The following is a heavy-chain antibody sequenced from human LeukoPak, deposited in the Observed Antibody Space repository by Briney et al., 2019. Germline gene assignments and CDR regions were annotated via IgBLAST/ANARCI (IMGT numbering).Heavy chain of an antibody. CDR2: IKSDGGDK. CDR1: GFSFSTYW. V-gene: IGHV3-7*05. J-gene: IGHJ4*02. D-gene: IGHD1-26*01. CDR3: ARGGSYFPY. Sequence: GGSLRLSCAASGFSFSTYWMSWVRQAPGKGLEWVANIKSDGGDKHYVDSVRGRFTISRDNAKNSLYLQMNSLRAEDTAVYYCARGGSYFPYWGQGTLVTVSS.